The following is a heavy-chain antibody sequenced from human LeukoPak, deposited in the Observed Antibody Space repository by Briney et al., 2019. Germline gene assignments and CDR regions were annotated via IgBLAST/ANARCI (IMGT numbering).Heavy chain of an antibody. Sequence: GGSLRLSCAASGFTFSSYSMNWVRQAPGKGLEWVSSISSSSSYIYYADSVKGRFTISRDNAKNSLYLQMNSLRAEDTAVYYCARPRGCGSSRCNNFDYWGQGTLVTVSS. CDR3: ARPRGCGSSRCNNFDY. CDR1: GFTFSSYS. V-gene: IGHV3-21*01. J-gene: IGHJ4*02. D-gene: IGHD2-2*01. CDR2: ISSSSSYI.